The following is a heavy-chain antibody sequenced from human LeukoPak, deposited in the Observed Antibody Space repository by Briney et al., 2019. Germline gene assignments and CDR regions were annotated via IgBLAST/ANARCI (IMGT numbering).Heavy chain of an antibody. CDR1: GDSVSSNSAA. CDR3: ARGRVGGYSSSWYRYSELNYYYYYGMDV. V-gene: IGHV6-1*01. CDR2: TYYRSKWYN. J-gene: IGHJ6*02. D-gene: IGHD6-13*01. Sequence: SQTLSLTCAISGDSVSSNSAAWNWIRQSPSRGLEWLGRTYYRSKWYNDYAVSVKSRITINPDTSKNQFSLQLNSVTPEDRAVYYCARGRVGGYSSSWYRYSELNYYYYYGMDVWGQGTTVTVSS.